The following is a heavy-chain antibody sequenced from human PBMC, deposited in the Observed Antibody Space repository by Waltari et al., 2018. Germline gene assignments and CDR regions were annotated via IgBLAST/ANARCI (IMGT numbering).Heavy chain of an antibody. CDR2: IYYSGST. V-gene: IGHV4-59*01. CDR3: ARQPAVAGTGLDY. J-gene: IGHJ4*02. D-gene: IGHD6-19*01. Sequence: QVQLQESGPGLVKPSETLSLTCTVPGGSISSYYWSWIRQPPGKGLEWIGYIYYSGSTNYNPSLKSRVTISVDTSKNQFSLKLSSVTAADTAVYYCARQPAVAGTGLDYWGQGTLVTVSS. CDR1: GGSISSYY.